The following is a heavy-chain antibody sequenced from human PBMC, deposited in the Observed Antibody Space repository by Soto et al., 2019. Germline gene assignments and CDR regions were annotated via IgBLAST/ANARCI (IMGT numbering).Heavy chain of an antibody. CDR1: GFTFSSYA. Sequence: EVQLLESGGGLVQPGESLRLSCAASGFTFSSYALTWVRQAPGKGLEWVSAISNNGGSTYYADSVKGRFTVSRDNSDNTLYLQMNSLSAEDTAVYYCAKGYIAGSTGWFDPWGQGTLVTVSS. V-gene: IGHV3-23*01. CDR3: AKGYIAGSTGWFDP. CDR2: ISNNGGST. D-gene: IGHD6-13*01. J-gene: IGHJ5*02.